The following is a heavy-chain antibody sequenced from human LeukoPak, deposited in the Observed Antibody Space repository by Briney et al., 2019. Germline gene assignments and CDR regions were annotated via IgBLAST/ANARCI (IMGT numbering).Heavy chain of an antibody. Sequence: SETLSLTCLVSGEPISSYYWGWIRQPPGKGLEWIGSIYYSGSTYYNPSLKSRVTISVDTSKNQFSLKLSSVTAADTAVYYCARVAVKLVAATLNYFDYWGQGTLVTVSS. D-gene: IGHD2-15*01. V-gene: IGHV4-39*07. CDR2: IYYSGST. CDR3: ARVAVKLVAATLNYFDY. J-gene: IGHJ4*02. CDR1: GEPISSYY.